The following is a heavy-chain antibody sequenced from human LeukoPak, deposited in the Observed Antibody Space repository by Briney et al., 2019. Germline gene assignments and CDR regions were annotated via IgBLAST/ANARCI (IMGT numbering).Heavy chain of an antibody. CDR1: GFTLSSYA. D-gene: IGHD2-15*01. CDR2: ISVSGNT. V-gene: IGHV3-23*01. Sequence: QTGGSLGLSCAASGFTLSSYAMSWVRQGPGKGLEWVSAISVSGNTYHADSVKGRFTISRDSYKNTLYLQMNSLRAEDAAVYYCAKAPVTTCSGAYCYPFDYWGQGTLVTVSS. CDR3: AKAPVTTCSGAYCYPFDY. J-gene: IGHJ4*02.